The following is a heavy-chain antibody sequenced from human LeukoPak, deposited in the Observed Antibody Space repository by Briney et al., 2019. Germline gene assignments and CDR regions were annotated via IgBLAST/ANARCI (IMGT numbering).Heavy chain of an antibody. V-gene: IGHV1-69*04. CDR1: GGTFSSYA. CDR2: IILILGIA. Sequence: GASVKVSCKASGGTFSSYAISWVRQAPGQGLEWMGRIILILGIANYAQKFQGRVTITADKSTSTAYMELSSLRSEDTAVYYCARGDGYNYDYWGQGTLVTVSS. D-gene: IGHD5-24*01. J-gene: IGHJ4*02. CDR3: ARGDGYNYDY.